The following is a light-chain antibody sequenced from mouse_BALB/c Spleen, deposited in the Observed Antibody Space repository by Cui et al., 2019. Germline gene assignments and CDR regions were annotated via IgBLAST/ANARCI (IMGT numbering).Light chain of an antibody. J-gene: IGKJ4*01. V-gene: IGKV6-23*01. CDR3: KQYSSYPLT. CDR2: WAS. CDR1: QDVGTA. Sequence: DIVMTQSHKFMSTSVGDRVSITCKASQDVGTAVAWYQQKPGQSPKLLIYWASTRHTGVPDRFTGSGSGTDFTLTISNVQSEDLADYFCKQYSSYPLTFGSGTKLEIK.